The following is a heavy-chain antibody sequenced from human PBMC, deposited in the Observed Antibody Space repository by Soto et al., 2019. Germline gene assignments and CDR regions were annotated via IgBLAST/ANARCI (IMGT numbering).Heavy chain of an antibody. Sequence: SETLSLTCAVYGGSFSAYFWSWIRQSPGKGLEWIGEIHHSGFTNYNPSLESRVTISVDTSKNQFSLTLSSVTAADTAVYYCARVHMQWRSSTSRRKNYYMDVWGKGTTVTAP. CDR3: ARVHMQWRSSTSRRKNYYMDV. D-gene: IGHD2-2*01. CDR1: GGSFSAYF. V-gene: IGHV4-34*01. J-gene: IGHJ6*03. CDR2: IHHSGFT.